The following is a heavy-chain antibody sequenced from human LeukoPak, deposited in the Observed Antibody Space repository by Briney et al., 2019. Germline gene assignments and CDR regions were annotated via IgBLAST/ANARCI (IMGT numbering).Heavy chain of an antibody. CDR3: TTGIRGD. CDR2: IASKTDGGAT. J-gene: IGHJ4*02. D-gene: IGHD3-10*01. V-gene: IGHV3-15*04. Sequence: PGGSLRLSCSASGFTVSSSYMSWVRQAPGEGLDWVGRIASKTDGGATDYAAPVKGRFTISRDDSKNTLNLQMNSLKTEDTAVYYCTTGIRGDWGQGTLVTVSS. CDR1: GFTVSSSY.